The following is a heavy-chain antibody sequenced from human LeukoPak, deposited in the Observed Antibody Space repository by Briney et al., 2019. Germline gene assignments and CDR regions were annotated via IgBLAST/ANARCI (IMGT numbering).Heavy chain of an antibody. CDR3: GRVIAGAIDY. J-gene: IGHJ4*02. V-gene: IGHV3-7*01. CDR2: INVDGSDR. CDR1: GFTFGGYS. Sequence: GGSLRLSCAASGFTFGGYSMTWVRQAPGKGLEWVANINVDGSDRFYVGFVKGRFTISRDNADNSLYLQMNSLRAEDTAVYYCGRVIAGAIDYWGQGTPVTVSS. D-gene: IGHD6-13*01.